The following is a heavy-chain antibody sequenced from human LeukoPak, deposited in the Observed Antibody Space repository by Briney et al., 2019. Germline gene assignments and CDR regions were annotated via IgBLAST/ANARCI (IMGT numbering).Heavy chain of an antibody. D-gene: IGHD4-23*01. CDR2: IRYDGSNE. CDR3: AREFGHGRWYFDY. Sequence: PGGSLRLPCAASGFTFSSYAMSWVRQAPGKGLEWVAFIRYDGSNEYYGDSVKGRFTISRDNSKNTLHLQMNNLRTGDTAVYYCAREFGHGRWYFDYWGQGTLVTVSS. V-gene: IGHV3-30*02. J-gene: IGHJ4*02. CDR1: GFTFSSYA.